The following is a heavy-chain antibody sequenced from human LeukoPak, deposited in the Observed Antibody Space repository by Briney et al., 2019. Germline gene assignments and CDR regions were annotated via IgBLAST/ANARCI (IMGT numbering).Heavy chain of an antibody. Sequence: GGSLRLSCAASGIIFSDYYMSWIRQAPGKGLEWISYVSDSGSTKYYADSVKGRFTISRDNSKNTLYLQMNSLRAEDTAVYYCARAKTLTTSFGWFDPWGQGTLVTASS. CDR2: VSDSGSTK. CDR3: ARAKTLTTSFGWFDP. J-gene: IGHJ5*02. CDR1: GIIFSDYY. V-gene: IGHV3-11*01. D-gene: IGHD4-11*01.